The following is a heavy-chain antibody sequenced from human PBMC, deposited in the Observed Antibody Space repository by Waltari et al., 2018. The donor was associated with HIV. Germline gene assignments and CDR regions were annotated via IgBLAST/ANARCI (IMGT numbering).Heavy chain of an antibody. CDR1: GFTFSPHP. J-gene: IGHJ6*02. CDR3: ARGYCGIDCYLGMDV. Sequence: QVQLVESGGAVVQPGRSLRFSCEDSGFTFSPHPMHWVRQAPGKGLEWVAHISSDRRSQYADSVRGRFTISRDDSKNTLYLQMNSLKPEDTAIYSCARGYCGIDCYLGMDVWGQGTTVSVSS. D-gene: IGHD2-21*02. V-gene: IGHV3-30*01. CDR2: ISSDRRS.